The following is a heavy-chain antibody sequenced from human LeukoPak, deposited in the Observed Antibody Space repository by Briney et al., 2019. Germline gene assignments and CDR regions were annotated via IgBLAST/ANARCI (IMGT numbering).Heavy chain of an antibody. CDR2: ISYDGSNK. V-gene: IGHV3-30-3*01. J-gene: IGHJ4*02. CDR1: GFTFSSYA. D-gene: IGHD4-11*01. CDR3: ARDLRDDYTSIDY. Sequence: PGRSLRLSCAASGFTFSSYAMHWVRQAPGKGLEWVAVISYDGSNKYYADSVKGRFTISRDNSKNTLYLQMNSLRAEDTAVYYCARDLRDDYTSIDYWGQGTLVTVSS.